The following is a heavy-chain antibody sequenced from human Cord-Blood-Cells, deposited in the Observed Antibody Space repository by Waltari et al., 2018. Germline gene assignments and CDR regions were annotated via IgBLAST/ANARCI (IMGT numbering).Heavy chain of an antibody. V-gene: IGHV3-23*01. CDR1: GFTFSSYA. CDR2: IMGSGGST. J-gene: IGHJ3*02. CDR3: AKGLPNAYDAFDI. Sequence: EVQLLESGGGLVQPGGSLRLSCAASGFTFSSYAMSWVRQAPGKGLESVSAIMGSGGSTHYADSVKGRFTISRDNSKNTLYLQMNSLRAEDTDVYYCAKGLPNAYDAFDIWGQGTMVTVSS.